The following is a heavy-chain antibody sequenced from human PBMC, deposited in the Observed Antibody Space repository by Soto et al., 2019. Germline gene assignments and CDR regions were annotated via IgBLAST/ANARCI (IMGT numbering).Heavy chain of an antibody. V-gene: IGHV1-3*01. CDR2: INAGNGNT. J-gene: IGHJ6*02. D-gene: IGHD1-1*01. CDR3: ARDQVRKNYYYYYGMDV. Sequence: ASVKVSCQASGYTFTSYAMHWVRQAPGQRLEWMGWINAGNGNTKYSQKLQGRVTITRDTSARTAYMEMSSLRSEDTAVYYCARDQVRKNYYYYYGMDVWGQGTTVTVSS. CDR1: GYTFTSYA.